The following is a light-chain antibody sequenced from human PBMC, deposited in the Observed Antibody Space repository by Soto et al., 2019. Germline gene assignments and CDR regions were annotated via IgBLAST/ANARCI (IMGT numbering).Light chain of an antibody. CDR1: SSDVGGYDH. CDR3: SSYTSSGTPV. CDR2: DVS. Sequence: QSALTQPASVSGSPGQSITISCTGTSSDVGGYDHVSWYQHHPGKAPKLMIYDVSSRPSGVSNRFSGSKSGNTASLTISGLRAEDEGDYYCSSYTSSGTPVFGGGTKLTVL. J-gene: IGLJ2*01. V-gene: IGLV2-14*03.